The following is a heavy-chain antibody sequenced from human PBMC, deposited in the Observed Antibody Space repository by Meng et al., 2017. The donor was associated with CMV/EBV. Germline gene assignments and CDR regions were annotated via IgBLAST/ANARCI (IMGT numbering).Heavy chain of an antibody. CDR3: AHRRGVSWSGRAPDAFDI. J-gene: IGHJ3*02. Sequence: SGPTLVKPTQTLTLTCTFSGFSLSTSGVGVGWIRQPPGKALEWLALIYWNDDKRYSPSLKSRLTITKDTSKNQVVLTMTNMDPVDTATYYCAHRRGVSWSGRAPDAFDIWGQGTMVTVSS. CDR1: GFSLSTSGVG. V-gene: IGHV2-5*01. CDR2: IYWNDDK. D-gene: IGHD3-3*01.